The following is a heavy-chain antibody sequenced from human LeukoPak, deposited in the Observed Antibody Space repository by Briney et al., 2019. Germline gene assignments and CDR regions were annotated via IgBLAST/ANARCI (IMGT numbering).Heavy chain of an antibody. V-gene: IGHV3-66*01. D-gene: IGHD3-16*02. J-gene: IGHJ4*02. CDR3: ASRTITFGGVIATDY. Sequence: GGSLRLSCAASGFTVSSNYMSWVRQAPGKGLEWVSVIYSGGSTYYADSVKGRFTISRDNSKNTLYLQMNSLRAEDTAVYYCASRTITFGGVIATDYWGQGTLVTVSS. CDR1: GFTVSSNY. CDR2: IYSGGST.